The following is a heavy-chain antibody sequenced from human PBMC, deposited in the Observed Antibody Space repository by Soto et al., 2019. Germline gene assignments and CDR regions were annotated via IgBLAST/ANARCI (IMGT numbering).Heavy chain of an antibody. J-gene: IGHJ6*02. D-gene: IGHD6-6*01. V-gene: IGHV3-30*18. CDR2: ISYDGSNK. CDR3: AKSLAARTYYYGMDV. Sequence: QVQLVESGGGVVQPGRSLRLSCAASGFTFSSYGMHWVRQAPGKGLEWVAGISYDGSNKYYADSVKGRFTISRDNSKNTLYLQMNSLRAEDTAVYYCAKSLAARTYYYGMDVWGQGTTVTVSS. CDR1: GFTFSSYG.